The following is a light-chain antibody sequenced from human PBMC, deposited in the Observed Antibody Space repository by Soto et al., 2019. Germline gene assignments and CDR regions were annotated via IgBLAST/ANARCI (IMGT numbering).Light chain of an antibody. CDR3: QSYDSSLTTFV. J-gene: IGLJ1*01. V-gene: IGLV1-40*01. Sequence: QSALAQPPSVSGAPGQRVAISCTGSSSNIGAEYDVHWYQQLPGTAPKRLIYGDNNRPSGVPDRFSGSKSGTSASLAITGLQPEDEADYYCQSYDSSLTTFVFGTG. CDR1: SSNIGAEYD. CDR2: GDN.